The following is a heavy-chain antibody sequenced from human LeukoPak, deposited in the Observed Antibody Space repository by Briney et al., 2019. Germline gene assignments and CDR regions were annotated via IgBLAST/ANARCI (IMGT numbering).Heavy chain of an antibody. CDR2: ISSSGSTI. Sequence: GGSLRLSCAASGFTFSDYYMSWIRQAPGKGLEWVSYISSSGSTIYYADSVKGRFTISRDNAKTSLYLQINSLRAEDTAVYYCARRSSAWRQLDYWGQGTLVTVSS. J-gene: IGHJ4*02. D-gene: IGHD2-15*01. V-gene: IGHV3-11*04. CDR1: GFTFSDYY. CDR3: ARRSSAWRQLDY.